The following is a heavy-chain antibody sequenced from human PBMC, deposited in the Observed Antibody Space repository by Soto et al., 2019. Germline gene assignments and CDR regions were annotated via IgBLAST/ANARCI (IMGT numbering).Heavy chain of an antibody. V-gene: IGHV3-30-3*01. CDR2: ISYDGSNK. CDR1: GFTFSSYA. D-gene: IGHD3-10*01. CDR3: ARDGHPRITMVRGVTLDY. Sequence: GGSLRLSCAASGFTFSSYAMHWVRQAPGKGLEWVAVISYDGSNKYYADSVKGRFTISRDNSKNTLYLQMNSLRAEDTAVYYCARDGHPRITMVRGVTLDYWGQGTLVTVSS. J-gene: IGHJ4*02.